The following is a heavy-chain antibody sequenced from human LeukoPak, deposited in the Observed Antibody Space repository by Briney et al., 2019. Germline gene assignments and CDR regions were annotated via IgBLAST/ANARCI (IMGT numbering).Heavy chain of an antibody. D-gene: IGHD4/OR15-4a*01. CDR3: AKDYGGNLYYFDY. CDR1: GFTFSSYG. J-gene: IGHJ4*02. CDR2: ISYDGSNK. V-gene: IGHV3-30*18. Sequence: PGGSLRLSCAASGFTFSSYGMHWVRQAPGKGLEWVAVISYDGSNKYYADSVKGRFTISRDNSKNTLYLQMNSLRAEDTAVYYCAKDYGGNLYYFDYWGQGTLVTVSS.